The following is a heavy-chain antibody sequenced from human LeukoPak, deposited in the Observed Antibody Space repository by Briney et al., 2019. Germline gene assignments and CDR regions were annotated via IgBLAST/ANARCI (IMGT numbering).Heavy chain of an antibody. CDR2: IYYSGST. Sequence: SETLSLTCTVSGGSISSGGYYWSWIRQHPGKGLEWIGYIYYSGSTYYNPSLKSRVTISVDTSKNQFSLKLSSVTAADTAVYYCARDSHYYDSSGYYYALDYWGQGTLVTVSS. V-gene: IGHV4-31*03. J-gene: IGHJ4*02. D-gene: IGHD3-22*01. CDR3: ARDSHYYDSSGYYYALDY. CDR1: GGSISSGGYY.